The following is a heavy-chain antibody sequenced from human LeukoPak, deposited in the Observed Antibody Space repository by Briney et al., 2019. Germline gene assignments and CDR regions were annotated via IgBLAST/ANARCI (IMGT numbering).Heavy chain of an antibody. Sequence: GGSLRLSCAASGFTFSSYAMSWVRQAPGEGMEWVSAISGSGGSTYYADSVKGRFTISRDNSKNTLYLQMNSLRAEDTAVYYCATRGVTATCYFDYWGQGTLVTVSS. J-gene: IGHJ4*02. D-gene: IGHD2-21*02. CDR3: ATRGVTATCYFDY. CDR1: GFTFSSYA. CDR2: ISGSGGST. V-gene: IGHV3-23*01.